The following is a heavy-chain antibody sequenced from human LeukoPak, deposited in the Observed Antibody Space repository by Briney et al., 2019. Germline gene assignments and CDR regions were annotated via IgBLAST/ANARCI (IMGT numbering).Heavy chain of an antibody. D-gene: IGHD2-2*01. CDR3: ATPQGYCSSTSCYTFDY. CDR1: GYTFTSYA. J-gene: IGHJ4*02. Sequence: SVKVSCKASGYTFTSYAMNWVRQAPGQGLEWMGGIIPIFGTANYAQKFQGRVTITADESTSTAYMELSSLRSEDTAVYYCATPQGYCSSTSCYTFDYWGQGTLVTVSS. CDR2: IIPIFGTA. V-gene: IGHV1-69*13.